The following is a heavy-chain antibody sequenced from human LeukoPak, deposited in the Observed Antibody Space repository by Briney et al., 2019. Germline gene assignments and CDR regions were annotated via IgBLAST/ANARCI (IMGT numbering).Heavy chain of an antibody. D-gene: IGHD3-10*01. J-gene: IGHJ3*02. CDR3: ARGGFRDAFDI. V-gene: IGHV4-34*01. Sequence: SETLSLTRAVYVGSFSGYYWSGIRPPPAKGLEWIGEINHSGSTNYNPSLQNRVIISVDTSKNQFSLKLSSVAAADTGVYSCARGGFRDAFDIWGQGTMVTVSS. CDR1: VGSFSGYY. CDR2: INHSGST.